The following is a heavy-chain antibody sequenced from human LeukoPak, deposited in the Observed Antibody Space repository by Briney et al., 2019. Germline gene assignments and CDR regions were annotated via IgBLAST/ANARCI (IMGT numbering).Heavy chain of an antibody. J-gene: IGHJ4*02. CDR2: ISAYNGNT. Sequence: ASVTVSCKASGYTFTSYGISWVRQAPGQGLEWMGWISAYNGNTNYAQKLQGRVTMTTDTSTSTAYMELRSLRSDDTAVYYCARGQYFGELLWPNDYWGQGTPVTVSS. D-gene: IGHD3-10*01. V-gene: IGHV1-18*01. CDR3: ARGQYFGELLWPNDY. CDR1: GYTFTSYG.